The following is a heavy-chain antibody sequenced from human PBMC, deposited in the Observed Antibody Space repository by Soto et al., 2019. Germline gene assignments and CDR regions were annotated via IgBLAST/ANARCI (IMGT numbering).Heavy chain of an antibody. V-gene: IGHV3-30*18. Sequence: QVQLVESGGGVVQPGRSLRLSCAASGFTFSHHGMHWVRQAPGKGLEWLTVVSSDGSITYDADSVRGRFAIPRDNSKNTLYLHMNSLRTEDTAVYYCAKDSDYYSNSKWTFDSWGQGILVTVSS. CDR3: AKDSDYYSNSKWTFDS. CDR1: GFTFSHHG. J-gene: IGHJ4*02. CDR2: VSSDGSIT. D-gene: IGHD2-21*01.